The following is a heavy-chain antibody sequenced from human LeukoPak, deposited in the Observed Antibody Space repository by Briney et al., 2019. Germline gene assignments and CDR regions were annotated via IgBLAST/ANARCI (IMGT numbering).Heavy chain of an antibody. J-gene: IGHJ4*02. CDR2: ISASGSTT. Sequence: PGGSLRLSCAAPGFTFTDYAMGWVRQAPGQGLGWASTISASGSTTYYADSVRGRFTISRDNSKNTLSLQMSSLRAEDTAVYYCAKARTPYNSGFDYWGQGTLVAVSS. CDR3: AKARTPYNSGFDY. V-gene: IGHV3-23*01. D-gene: IGHD6-19*01. CDR1: GFTFTDYA.